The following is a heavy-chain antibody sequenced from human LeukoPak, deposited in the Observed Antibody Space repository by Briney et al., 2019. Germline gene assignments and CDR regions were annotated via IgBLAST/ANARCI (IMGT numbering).Heavy chain of an antibody. J-gene: IGHJ4*02. Sequence: PSGTLSLTCTVSGVSISSYYWSWIRQPAGKGLEWIGRIYTSGSTNYNPSLKSRVTMSVDTSQNQFSLRLSSVTAADTAVYYCARENGYSYGYYFDYWGQGTLVTVS. CDR1: GVSISSYY. V-gene: IGHV4-4*07. D-gene: IGHD5-18*01. CDR2: IYTSGST. CDR3: ARENGYSYGYYFDY.